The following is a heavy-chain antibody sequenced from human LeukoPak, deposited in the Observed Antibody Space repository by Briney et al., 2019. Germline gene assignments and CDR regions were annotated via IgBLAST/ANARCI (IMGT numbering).Heavy chain of an antibody. Sequence: GGSLRLSCAASGFTFSSYGMHWVRQVPGKGLEWVAVIWYDGSNKYYADSVKGRFTISRDNSKNTLYLQMNSLRAEDTAVYYCARDKVEYCGGDCYSLYYYGMDVWGQGTTVTVSS. CDR3: ARDKVEYCGGDCYSLYYYGMDV. V-gene: IGHV3-33*01. J-gene: IGHJ6*02. CDR1: GFTFSSYG. CDR2: IWYDGSNK. D-gene: IGHD2-21*02.